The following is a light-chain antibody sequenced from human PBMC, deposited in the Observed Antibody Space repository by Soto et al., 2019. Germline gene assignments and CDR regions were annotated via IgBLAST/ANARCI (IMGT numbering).Light chain of an antibody. V-gene: IGKV3-20*01. CDR3: KQYDSSPIT. J-gene: IGKJ5*01. CDR1: QSVSSSY. Sequence: EIVLTQSPGTLSLSPGERATLSCRASQSVSSSYLAWYQQKPGQAPSLLIYGASRRATGIQDRFSGSGSGTDFTLTIRRLEPEDFAVYYCKQYDSSPITFGQGTRLEIK. CDR2: GAS.